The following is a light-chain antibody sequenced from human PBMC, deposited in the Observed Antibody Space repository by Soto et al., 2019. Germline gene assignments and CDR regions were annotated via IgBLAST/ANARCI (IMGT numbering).Light chain of an antibody. Sequence: EIVLTQSPGTLSLSPGDRATLSCRSSKSVRSNYLAWYRQTPGQAPRLLIYGASNRATGIPDRYSGSGSVTDFTLIISILEPEDFALYYCQQYGSSPWTFGQGTKAEIK. V-gene: IGKV3-20*01. CDR3: QQYGSSPWT. CDR2: GAS. CDR1: KSVRSNY. J-gene: IGKJ1*01.